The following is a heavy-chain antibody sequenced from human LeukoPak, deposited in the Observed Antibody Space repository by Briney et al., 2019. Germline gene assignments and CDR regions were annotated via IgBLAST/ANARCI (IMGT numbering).Heavy chain of an antibody. V-gene: IGHV1-24*01. CDR1: GYTLTELS. CDR3: ATVSTVVTPRGAFDI. J-gene: IGHJ3*02. CDR2: FDPEDGET. Sequence: ASVNVSCKVSGYTLTELSMHWVRQAPGKGLEWMGGFDPEDGETIYAQKFQGRVTMTEDTSTDTAYMELSSLRSEDTAVYYCATVSTVVTPRGAFDIWGQGAMVTVSS. D-gene: IGHD4-23*01.